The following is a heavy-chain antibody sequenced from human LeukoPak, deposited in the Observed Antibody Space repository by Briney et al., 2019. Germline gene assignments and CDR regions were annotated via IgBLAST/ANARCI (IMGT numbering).Heavy chain of an antibody. CDR2: IYGSGGT. V-gene: IGHV4-4*07. CDR3: ARNRTSYYGEIPFDV. D-gene: IGHD3/OR15-3a*01. Sequence: PSETLSLTCSVSGRPISNFYWSWLRQSAGKGLEWIGQIYGSGGTNYSPSLKSRVTMSTDKSKNQISLRLASVTAAGTAVYYGARNRTSYYGEIPFDVWGQGTMVTVSS. J-gene: IGHJ3*01. CDR1: GRPISNFY.